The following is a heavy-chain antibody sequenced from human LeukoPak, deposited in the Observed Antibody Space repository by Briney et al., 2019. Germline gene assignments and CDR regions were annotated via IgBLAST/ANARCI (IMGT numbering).Heavy chain of an antibody. D-gene: IGHD1-26*01. V-gene: IGHV3-74*01. Sequence: PGGSLRLSCAASGFTFRDYWMYWVRQVPGKGLVWVSHISSDGSTTNYADSVKGRFTISRDNAKNTVSLQMNSLRAEDTAVYYCTGAGGGLGHWGLGTLVSVSS. CDR2: ISSDGSTT. CDR1: GFTFRDYW. J-gene: IGHJ5*02. CDR3: TGAGGGLGH.